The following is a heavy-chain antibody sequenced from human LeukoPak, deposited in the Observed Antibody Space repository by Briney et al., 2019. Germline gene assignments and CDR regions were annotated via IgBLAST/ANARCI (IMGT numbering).Heavy chain of an antibody. Sequence: GRSLRLSCAASGFTFSSYGMHWVRQAPGKGLEWEAVISSDGSNKYYADSVKGQFTISRDNSKNTLYLQMNSLRAEDTAVYYCAREFHEVKSATVTTPDYWGQGTLVTVSS. CDR1: GFTFSSYG. CDR3: AREFHEVKSATVTTPDY. V-gene: IGHV3-30-3*01. CDR2: ISSDGSNK. D-gene: IGHD4-17*01. J-gene: IGHJ4*02.